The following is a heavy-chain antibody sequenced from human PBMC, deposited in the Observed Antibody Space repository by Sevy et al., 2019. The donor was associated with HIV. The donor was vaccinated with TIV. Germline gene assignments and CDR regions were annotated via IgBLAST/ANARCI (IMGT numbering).Heavy chain of an antibody. J-gene: IGHJ6*02. Sequence: GESLKISCKGSGYIFTNYWITWVRQMPGKGLEWMGIVYPGDADVKYNPAFEGHVTMSVDKTITTAYLQWSNLKASDTAIYYCARSASYMVVWGQGTTVTDSS. CDR3: ARSASYMVV. CDR2: VYPGDADV. CDR1: GYIFTNYW. V-gene: IGHV5-51*01. D-gene: IGHD3-16*01.